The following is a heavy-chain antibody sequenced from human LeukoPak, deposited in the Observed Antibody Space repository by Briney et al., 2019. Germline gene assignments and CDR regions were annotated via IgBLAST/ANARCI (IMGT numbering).Heavy chain of an antibody. D-gene: IGHD3-22*01. CDR2: INPSGGST. CDR1: GYTFTSYY. CDR3: ARGGITMTPWDFDY. V-gene: IGHV1-46*01. Sequence: ASVTVSFKSSGYTFTSYYMHWVRQAPGQGLEWMGIINPSGGSTSYAQKFQGRVTMTRDMSTSTVYMELSSLRSEDTAVYYCARGGITMTPWDFDYWGQGTLVTVSS. J-gene: IGHJ4*02.